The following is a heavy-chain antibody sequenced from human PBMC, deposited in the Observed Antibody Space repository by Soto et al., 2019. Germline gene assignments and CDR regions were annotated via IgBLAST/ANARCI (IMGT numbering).Heavy chain of an antibody. CDR1: GLTFSVSA. V-gene: IGHV3-23*01. D-gene: IGHD1-20*01. Sequence: VGSLRLSCVASGLTFSVSAMTWVRQAPGKGLEWVSTTGISGRTTYYGDSVKGRFTVSRDNSKNTLDLQMSSLRAEDTAVYYCATVHNTSRSFNYWGRGTLVTVSS. CDR2: TGISGRTT. CDR3: ATVHNTSRSFNY. J-gene: IGHJ4*02.